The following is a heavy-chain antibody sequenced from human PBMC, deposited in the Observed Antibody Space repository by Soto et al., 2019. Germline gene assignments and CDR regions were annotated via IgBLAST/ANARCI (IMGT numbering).Heavy chain of an antibody. J-gene: IGHJ5*02. CDR2: IRSKAYGGTT. D-gene: IGHD2-15*01. CDR3: TTDIVVVVAATDNWFDP. CDR1: GFTFGDYA. Sequence: GGSLRLSCTASGFTFGDYAMSWFRQAPGKGLEWVGFIRSKAYGGTTEYAASVKGRFTISRDDSKSIAYLQMNSLKTEDTAVYYCTTDIVVVVAATDNWFDPWGQGTLVTVSS. V-gene: IGHV3-49*03.